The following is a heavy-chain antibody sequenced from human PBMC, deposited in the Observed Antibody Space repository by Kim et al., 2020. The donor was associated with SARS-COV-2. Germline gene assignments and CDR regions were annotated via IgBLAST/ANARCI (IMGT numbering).Heavy chain of an antibody. CDR3: AKGGGYSGSSGWFDP. Sequence: GGSLRLSCAASGFTFSSYGMHWVRQAPGKGLEWVAVIWYDGSNKYYADSVKGRFTISRDNSKNTLYLQMNSLRAEDTAVYYCAKGGGYSGSSGWFDPWGQGTLVTVSS. CDR2: IWYDGSNK. CDR1: GFTFSSYG. D-gene: IGHD1-26*01. J-gene: IGHJ5*02. V-gene: IGHV3-33*06.